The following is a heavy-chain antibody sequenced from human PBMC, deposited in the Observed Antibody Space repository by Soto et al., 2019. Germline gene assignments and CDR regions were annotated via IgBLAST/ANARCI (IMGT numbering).Heavy chain of an antibody. CDR1: GFTFTTYW. V-gene: IGHV3-7*03. Sequence: EEQLVESGGGLAQPGGSLRLSCVASGFTFTTYWMSWVRQAPGKGLEWVANIRQDGGAQYYVDSVKVRFTISRDKAKNSVYLQMDSLRVEDTAVYYCVRGGHGSGSYLGSSWGQGILVTVSS. CDR2: IRQDGGAQ. D-gene: IGHD3-10*01. J-gene: IGHJ5*02. CDR3: VRGGHGSGSYLGSS.